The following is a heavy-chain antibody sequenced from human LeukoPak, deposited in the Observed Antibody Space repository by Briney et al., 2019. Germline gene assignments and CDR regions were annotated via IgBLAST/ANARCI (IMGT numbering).Heavy chain of an antibody. CDR1: GFTFSSYS. J-gene: IGHJ4*02. Sequence: GGSLRLSCAASGFTFSSYSMNWVRQAPGKGLEWVSSITSSSSYIYYADSVKGRFTISRDNAKNSLYLQMDSLRVEDTAEYYCARDFDSSGWYAHWGQGTLVTVSS. D-gene: IGHD6-19*01. V-gene: IGHV3-21*06. CDR3: ARDFDSSGWYAH. CDR2: ITSSSSYI.